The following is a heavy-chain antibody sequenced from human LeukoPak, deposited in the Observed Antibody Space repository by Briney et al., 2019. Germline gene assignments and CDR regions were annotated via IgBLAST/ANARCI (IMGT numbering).Heavy chain of an antibody. CDR2: ISYDGSNK. J-gene: IGHJ6*04. D-gene: IGHD3-10*02. CDR1: GFTFSSYA. V-gene: IGHV3-30*04. CDR3: AELGITMIGGV. Sequence: GGSLRLSCATSGFTFSSYAMHWVRQAPGKGLEWVAVISYDGSNKYYADSVKGRFTISRDNSKNTLYLQMNSLRAEDTAVYYCAELGITMIGGVWGKGTTVTISS.